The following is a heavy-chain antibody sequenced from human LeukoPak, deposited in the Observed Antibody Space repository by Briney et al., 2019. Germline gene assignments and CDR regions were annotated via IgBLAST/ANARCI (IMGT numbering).Heavy chain of an antibody. D-gene: IGHD5-18*01. J-gene: IGHJ4*02. V-gene: IGHV3-74*01. CDR3: ATGSGLWSPDY. CDR2: INTDGSGT. Sequence: GGSLRLSCAASGFTFSSYWMHWVRQAPGKGLVWVSRINTDGSGTSYADSVKGRFTISRDNAKNRLYVQMDSLRVEDTAVYYCATGSGLWSPDYWGQGTLVTVSS. CDR1: GFTFSSYW.